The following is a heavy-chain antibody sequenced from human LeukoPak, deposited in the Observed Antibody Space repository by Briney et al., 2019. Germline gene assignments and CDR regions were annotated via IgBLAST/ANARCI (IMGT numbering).Heavy chain of an antibody. CDR1: GFTFSSYS. Sequence: GGSLRLSCAASGFTFSSYSVNWVRQAPGKGLEWVSYISRSSSTIYYADSVKGRFTISRDNAKNSLYLQMNSLRDEDTAVYYCARDHGYSSSWYPPVEYYFDYWGQGTLVTVSS. D-gene: IGHD6-13*01. V-gene: IGHV3-48*02. CDR3: ARDHGYSSSWYPPVEYYFDY. J-gene: IGHJ4*02. CDR2: ISRSSSTI.